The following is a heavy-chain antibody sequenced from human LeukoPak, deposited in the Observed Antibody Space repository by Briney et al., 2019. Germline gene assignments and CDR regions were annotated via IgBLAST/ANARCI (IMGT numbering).Heavy chain of an antibody. CDR2: INPSGGST. D-gene: IGHD4-17*01. CDR1: GYTFTSYD. J-gene: IGHJ5*02. CDR3: ARDRGPPLAWAVTTGSVMGFDP. Sequence: ASVKVSCKASGYTFTSYDINWVRQAPGQGLEWMGIINPSGGSTSYAQKFQGRVTMTRDTSTSTVYMELSSLRSEDTAVYYCARDRGPPLAWAVTTGSVMGFDPWGQGTLVTVSS. V-gene: IGHV1-46*03.